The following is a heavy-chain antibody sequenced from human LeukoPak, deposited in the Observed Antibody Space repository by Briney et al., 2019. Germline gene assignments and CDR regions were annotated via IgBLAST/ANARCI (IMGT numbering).Heavy chain of an antibody. J-gene: IGHJ4*02. CDR3: ARVSTGRDGYNDDFDY. CDR1: GDSLYPYY. Sequence: SETLSLTCTVSGDSLYPYYWSWIRQPPGKGLEWIGFVYAAGATNYSPSLQSRVTIFVDTSKNQFSLKLSSVTAADTAVYYCARVSTGRDGYNDDFDYWGQGTLVTVSS. V-gene: IGHV4-4*08. CDR2: VYAAGAT. D-gene: IGHD5-24*01.